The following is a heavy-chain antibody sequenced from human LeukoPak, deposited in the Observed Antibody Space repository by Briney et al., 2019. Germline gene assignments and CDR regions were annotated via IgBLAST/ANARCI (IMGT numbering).Heavy chain of an antibody. V-gene: IGHV4-61*02. J-gene: IGHJ2*01. CDR2: IYTSGSP. D-gene: IGHD6-13*01. CDR1: GDSINTNLYN. Sequence: SETLSLTCTVSGDSINTNLYNWGWIRQPAGKGLEWIGRIYTSGSPNYNPSLKSRVTMSVDTSKNQFSLKLSSVTAADTAVYYCARVSSSWYQDWYFDLWGRGTLVTVSS. CDR3: ARVSSSWYQDWYFDL.